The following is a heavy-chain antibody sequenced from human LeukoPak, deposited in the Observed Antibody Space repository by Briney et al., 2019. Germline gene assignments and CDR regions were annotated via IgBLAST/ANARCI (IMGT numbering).Heavy chain of an antibody. CDR1: GGSISSYY. D-gene: IGHD2-2*02. CDR3: ARTIVVVPAAIGGSGMDV. Sequence: SETLSLTCTVSGGSISSYYWSWIRQPPGKGLEWIGYIYTSGSTNYNPSLKSRVTISVDTSKNQFSLKLSSVTAADTAVYYCARTIVVVPAAIGGSGMDVWGQGTTVTVSS. CDR2: IYTSGST. V-gene: IGHV4-4*09. J-gene: IGHJ6*02.